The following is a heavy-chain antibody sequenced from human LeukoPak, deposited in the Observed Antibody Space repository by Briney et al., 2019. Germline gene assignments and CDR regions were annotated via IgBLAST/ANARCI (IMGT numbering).Heavy chain of an antibody. J-gene: IGHJ4*02. CDR2: ISWNSGSI. D-gene: IGHD5-24*01. CDR3: AKDIAPRRDGYNYFDY. V-gene: IGHV3-9*01. Sequence: GGSLRLSCAASGFTFDDYATHWVRQAPGKGLEWVSGISWNSGSIGYADSVKGRFTISRDNAKNSLYLQMNSLRAEDTALYYCAKDIAPRRDGYNYFDYWGQGTLVTVSS. CDR1: GFTFDDYA.